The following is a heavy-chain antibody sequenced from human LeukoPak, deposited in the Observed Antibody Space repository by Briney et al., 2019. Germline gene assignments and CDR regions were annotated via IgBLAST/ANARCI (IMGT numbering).Heavy chain of an antibody. Sequence: GASVKVSCKASGYTFTSYGISWVRQAPGQGLEWMGIINPSGGSTNYAQKFQGRVTITADESTSTAYMELSSLRSEDTAVYYCASTEYYDILTGYYHDYWGQGTLVTVSS. V-gene: IGHV1-69*11. CDR1: GYTFTSYG. D-gene: IGHD3-9*01. CDR3: ASTEYYDILTGYYHDY. CDR2: INPSGGST. J-gene: IGHJ4*02.